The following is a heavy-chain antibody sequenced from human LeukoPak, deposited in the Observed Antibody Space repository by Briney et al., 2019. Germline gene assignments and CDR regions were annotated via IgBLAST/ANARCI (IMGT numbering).Heavy chain of an antibody. CDR2: IYNGGSA. CDR1: GASVSNYY. J-gene: IGHJ4*02. Sequence: PSETLSLTCTVSGASVSNYYLSWIRQPAGKGLEWIGRIYNGGSANYNPSLQSRISMSVDTSKNQFSLRLKSVTAADTAVYYCARQLIGPYYFDYWGQGTLVTVSS. CDR3: ARQLIGPYYFDY. V-gene: IGHV4-4*07. D-gene: IGHD1-1*01.